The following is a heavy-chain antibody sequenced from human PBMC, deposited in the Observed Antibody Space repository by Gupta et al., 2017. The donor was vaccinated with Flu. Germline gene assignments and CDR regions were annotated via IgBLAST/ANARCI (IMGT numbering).Heavy chain of an antibody. D-gene: IGHD5-18*01. CDR3: ARPLSGEVVDTAMAFDY. Sequence: LKSRVTISVDTSKNQFSLKLSSVTAADTAVYYCARPLSGEVVDTAMAFDYWGQGTLVTVSS. J-gene: IGHJ4*02. V-gene: IGHV4-39*01.